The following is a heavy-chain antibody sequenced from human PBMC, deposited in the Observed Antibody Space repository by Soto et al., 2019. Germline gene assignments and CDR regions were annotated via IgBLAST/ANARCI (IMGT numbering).Heavy chain of an antibody. V-gene: IGHV1-46*03. Sequence: GASVKVSCKASGYNFTSYYMHWVRQAPGQGLEWKGIIDPSGGSTSYAQKFQGRVSMTRDTSTSTVYMDLSSLRSEDTAVYYCARDLTGGPTYYDFWSGYSPVDYWGLGTLVTVSS. CDR3: ARDLTGGPTYYDFWSGYSPVDY. J-gene: IGHJ4*02. CDR1: GYNFTSYY. CDR2: IDPSGGST. D-gene: IGHD3-3*01.